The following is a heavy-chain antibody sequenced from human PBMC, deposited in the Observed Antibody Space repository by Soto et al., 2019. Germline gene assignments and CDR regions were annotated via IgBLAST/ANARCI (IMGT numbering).Heavy chain of an antibody. D-gene: IGHD6-19*01. CDR3: AKDLAVAGTFDY. CDR2: ISGSGGST. J-gene: IGHJ4*02. V-gene: IGHV3-23*01. CDR1: EVAVRDLG. Sequence: GGSLTHYYTAAEVAVRDLGVREIRPAPGKGLEWVSAISGSGGSTYYADSVKGRFTISRDNSKNTLYLQMNSLRAEDTAVYYCAKDLAVAGTFDYWGQGALVTVSS.